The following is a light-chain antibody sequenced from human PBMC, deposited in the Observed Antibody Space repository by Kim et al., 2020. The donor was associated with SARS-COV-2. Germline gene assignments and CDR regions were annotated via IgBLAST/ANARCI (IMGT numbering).Light chain of an antibody. J-gene: IGLJ3*02. CDR3: AAWDDSLNAWL. CDR2: SND. V-gene: IGLV1-44*01. Sequence: ELTQPPSASGTPGQRVTVSCSGSSSNIGSNTVNWYQQLPGTAPKLLLYSNDRRPSGVPDRFSGSKSGTSATLAISGLQSEDEADYYCAAWDDSLNAWLFGGGTQLTVL. CDR1: SSNIGSNT.